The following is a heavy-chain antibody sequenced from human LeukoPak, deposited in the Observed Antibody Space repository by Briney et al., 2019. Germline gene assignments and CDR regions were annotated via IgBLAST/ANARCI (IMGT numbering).Heavy chain of an antibody. J-gene: IGHJ4*02. CDR1: GGFISSYY. CDR3: ARWGSIAVARFDY. Sequence: SETLSLTCTVSGGFISSYYWSWIRQPPGKGLEWIGYIYYTGGTNYNPSLTSRVNISVDTSKNQFSLNLTSVTAADTAVYYCARWGSIAVARFDYWGQGTLVTVSS. D-gene: IGHD6-6*01. CDR2: IYYTGGT. V-gene: IGHV4-59*01.